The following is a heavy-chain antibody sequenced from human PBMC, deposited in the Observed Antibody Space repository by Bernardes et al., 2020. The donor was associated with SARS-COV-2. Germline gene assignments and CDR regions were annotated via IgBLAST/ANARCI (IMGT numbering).Heavy chain of an antibody. Sequence: GFLRLSCAAPAFTPSSYSINRIRQAPGQGLEWVSSISSSSSYIYYADSVKGRFTISRDNAKNSLYLQMNSLRAEDTAVYYCARSGGRYWGQGTLVTVSS. J-gene: IGHJ4*02. D-gene: IGHD3-16*01. V-gene: IGHV3-21*04. CDR3: ARSGGRY. CDR1: AFTPSSYS. CDR2: ISSSSSYI.